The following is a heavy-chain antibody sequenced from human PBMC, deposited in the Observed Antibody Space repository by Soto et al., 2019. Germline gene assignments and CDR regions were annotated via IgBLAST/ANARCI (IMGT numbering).Heavy chain of an antibody. V-gene: IGHV3-74*01. Sequence: PGGSLRLSCAASGFTFSSYWMHWVRQAPGKGLVWVSRINSDGSSTSYADSVKGRFTISRDNAKNTLYLQMNSLRAEDTAVYYCARAVWKYSSSWYYYYYGMDVWGQGTTVTVSS. CDR2: INSDGSST. CDR1: GFTFSSYW. J-gene: IGHJ6*02. D-gene: IGHD6-13*01. CDR3: ARAVWKYSSSWYYYYYGMDV.